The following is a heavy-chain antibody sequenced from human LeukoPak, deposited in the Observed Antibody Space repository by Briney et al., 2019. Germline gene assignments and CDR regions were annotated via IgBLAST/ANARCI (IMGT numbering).Heavy chain of an antibody. CDR3: ARARSTLGSGSYYCSD. CDR1: GYTXTSYY. D-gene: IGHD3-10*01. J-gene: IGHJ4*02. Sequence: ASVKVSCKASGYTXTSYYMHWVRQAPGQGLEWMGIINPSGGSTSYPQKFQGRVTMTRDTSTSTVYMELSSLRSEDTAVYYCARARSTLGSGSYYCSDWGQGTLVTVSS. V-gene: IGHV1-46*01. CDR2: INPSGGST.